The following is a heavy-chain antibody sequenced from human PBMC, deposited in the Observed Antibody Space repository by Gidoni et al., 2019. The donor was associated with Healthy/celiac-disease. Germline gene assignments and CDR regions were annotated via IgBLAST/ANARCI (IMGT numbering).Heavy chain of an antibody. CDR2: SSGSGGST. CDR3: AKDSGQPQLVGAFDI. CDR1: GFTFRSYA. Sequence: EVQLLESGGGLVQPGGSLRLSCAASGFTFRSYAMSWVRQAPGKGLEWVSASSGSGGSTYYADSVKGRFTISRDNSKNTLYLQMNSLRAEDTAVYYCAKDSGQPQLVGAFDIWGQGTMVTVSS. J-gene: IGHJ3*02. D-gene: IGHD2-2*01. V-gene: IGHV3-23*01.